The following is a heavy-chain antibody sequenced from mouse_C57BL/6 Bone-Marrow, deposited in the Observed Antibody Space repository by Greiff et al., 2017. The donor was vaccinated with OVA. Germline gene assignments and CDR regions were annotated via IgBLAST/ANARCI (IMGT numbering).Heavy chain of an antibody. CDR2: IYPGDGDT. Sequence: VQLQQSGAELVKPGASVKISCKASGYAFSSYWMNWVKQRPGKGLEWIGQIYPGDGDTNYNGKFKGKATLTADKSSSTAYMQLSSLTSEDSAVYFCARGEYYGSSSWFAYWGQGTLVTVSA. CDR1: GYAFSSYW. V-gene: IGHV1-80*01. J-gene: IGHJ3*01. D-gene: IGHD1-1*01. CDR3: ARGEYYGSSSWFAY.